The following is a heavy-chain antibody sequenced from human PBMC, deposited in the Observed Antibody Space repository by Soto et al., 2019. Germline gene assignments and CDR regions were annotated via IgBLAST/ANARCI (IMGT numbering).Heavy chain of an antibody. V-gene: IGHV3-53*04. Sequence: EVQLVESGGGLVQPGGSLRLSCVASGIPVSRNYMTWVRQAPGKGLEWVSVLHSGGDTYYANSVKGRFTISRHDSTNTLFLQMNSLTAEDTAVYYCARDGPYYYASRMDVWGQGTMVTVSS. D-gene: IGHD3-10*01. CDR1: GIPVSRNY. CDR2: LHSGGDT. CDR3: ARDGPYYYASRMDV. J-gene: IGHJ6*02.